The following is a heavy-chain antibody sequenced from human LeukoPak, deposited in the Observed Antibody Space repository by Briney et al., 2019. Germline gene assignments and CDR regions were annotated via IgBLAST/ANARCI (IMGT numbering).Heavy chain of an antibody. CDR2: INPSGGST. CDR3: ARNVGSGFDY. V-gene: IGHV1-46*01. CDR1: GYTFTGYY. J-gene: IGHJ4*02. Sequence: ASVKVSCKASGYTFTGYYIHWVRQAPGQGLEWMGFINPSGGSTSYAQKFQGRVTMTRDMSTSTVYMDLSSLRSEDTAVYYCARNVGSGFDYWGQGTLVTVSS. D-gene: IGHD2-15*01.